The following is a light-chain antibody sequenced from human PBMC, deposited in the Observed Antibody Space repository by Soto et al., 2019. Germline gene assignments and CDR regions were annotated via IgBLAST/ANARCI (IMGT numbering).Light chain of an antibody. CDR1: SSDIGKYNY. CDR3: SSYTGRNINTVV. J-gene: IGLJ2*01. V-gene: IGLV2-14*01. Sequence: QSALTQPASVSGSPGQSITISCTGTSSDIGKYNYVSWFQQHPAKAHKLIILEVSTRPSGVSNRFSGSKSGNTASLTISGLQDEDEADYYCSSYTGRNINTVVVGGGTKLTVL. CDR2: EVS.